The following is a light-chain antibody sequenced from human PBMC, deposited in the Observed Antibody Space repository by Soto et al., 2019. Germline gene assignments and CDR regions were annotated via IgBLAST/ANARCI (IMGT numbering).Light chain of an antibody. J-gene: IGKJ5*01. Sequence: EIVMTQSPATLSVSPGERATLSCRASQRVSSGYLAWYQQKPGQTPRLLIYGASGRATGIPDRFSGSGSGTDFTLTISRLEPEDFAVYYCQQHETLITFGQGTRLEI. CDR2: GAS. CDR1: QRVSSGY. CDR3: QQHETLIT. V-gene: IGKV3-20*01.